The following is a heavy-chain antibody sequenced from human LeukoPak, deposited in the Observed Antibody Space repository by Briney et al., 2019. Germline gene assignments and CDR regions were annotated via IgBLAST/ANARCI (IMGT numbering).Heavy chain of an antibody. CDR3: ARARPRDIVVVPAAKDHYYGMDV. CDR1: GFTFSSYE. CDR2: ISSSGSTI. D-gene: IGHD2-2*01. Sequence: GGSLRLSCAASGFTFSSYEMSWVRQAPGKGLEWVSYISSSGSTIYYADSVKGRFTISRDNAKNSLYLQMNSLRAEDTAVYYCARARPRDIVVVPAAKDHYYGMDVWGKGTTVTVSS. V-gene: IGHV3-48*03. J-gene: IGHJ6*04.